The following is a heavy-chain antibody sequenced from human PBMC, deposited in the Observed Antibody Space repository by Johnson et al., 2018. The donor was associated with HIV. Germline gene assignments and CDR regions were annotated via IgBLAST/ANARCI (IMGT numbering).Heavy chain of an antibody. V-gene: IGHV3-20*04. D-gene: IGHD5-12*01. J-gene: IGHJ3*02. Sequence: VQLVESGGGLVRPGGSLRLSCAPSTFSVSSNSMTWVRQAPGKGLAWISGINWNGGNTGYADSVKCRFTISRANAKNSLYLQMNNLRAEDTALYFCARDRGYSGYDWGVTGDASDIWGQGTMVTVSS. CDR2: INWNGGNT. CDR1: TFSVSSNS. CDR3: ARDRGYSGYDWGVTGDASDI.